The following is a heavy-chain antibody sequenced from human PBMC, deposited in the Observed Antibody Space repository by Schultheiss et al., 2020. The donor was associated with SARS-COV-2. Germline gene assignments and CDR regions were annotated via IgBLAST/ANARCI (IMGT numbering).Heavy chain of an antibody. J-gene: IGHJ5*02. CDR3: ARDQGSGYDYVGWFDP. CDR2: ISAYNGNT. Sequence: GGSLRLSCKGSGYSFSSYGISWVRQAPGQGLEWMGWISAYNGNTNYAQKLQGRVTVTTDTSTSTAYMELRSLRSDDTAVYYCARDQGSGYDYVGWFDPWGQGTLVTVSS. CDR1: GYSFSSYG. D-gene: IGHD5-12*01. V-gene: IGHV1-18*01.